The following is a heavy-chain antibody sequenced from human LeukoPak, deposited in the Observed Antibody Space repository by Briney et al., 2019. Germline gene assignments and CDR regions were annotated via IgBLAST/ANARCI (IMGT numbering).Heavy chain of an antibody. Sequence: PGGSLRLSCAASGFTFSNNYMSWVRQAPGKGLGWVSVIYSSGSTYYADSVKGRFTISRDNSRNTLYLQMNRLRAEDTAVYYCARGRSGDYIRYFDLWGRGTLVTVSS. CDR2: IYSSGST. CDR1: GFTFSNNY. V-gene: IGHV3-53*01. D-gene: IGHD4-17*01. J-gene: IGHJ2*01. CDR3: ARGRSGDYIRYFDL.